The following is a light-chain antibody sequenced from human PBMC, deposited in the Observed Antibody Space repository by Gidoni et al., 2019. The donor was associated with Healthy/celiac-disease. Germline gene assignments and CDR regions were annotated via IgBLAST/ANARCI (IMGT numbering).Light chain of an antibody. J-gene: IGLJ3*02. CDR2: LNSDGSH. CDR1: SGHSSYA. Sequence: QLVLTQSPSASASLGASVKLTCTLSSGHSSYAIAWHQQQPEKGPRYLMKLNSDGSHSKGDGIPDRFSGSSSGAERYLTIPSLQSEDEADYYCQTWGTGILVFGGGTKLTVL. V-gene: IGLV4-69*01. CDR3: QTWGTGILV.